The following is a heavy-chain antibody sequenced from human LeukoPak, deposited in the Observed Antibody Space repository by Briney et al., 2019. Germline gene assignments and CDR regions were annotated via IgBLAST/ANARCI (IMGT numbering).Heavy chain of an antibody. J-gene: IGHJ4*02. Sequence: ASVKVSCKASGYTFTAYYIHWVRQAPGQGLEWMGWINPNSGGTNYAQKFQGRVTMTRDTSISTAYMELSRLRSDDTAVYYCARALTTVWFDYWGQGTLVTVSS. CDR3: ARALTTVWFDY. D-gene: IGHD4-17*01. V-gene: IGHV1-2*02. CDR1: GYTFTAYY. CDR2: INPNSGGT.